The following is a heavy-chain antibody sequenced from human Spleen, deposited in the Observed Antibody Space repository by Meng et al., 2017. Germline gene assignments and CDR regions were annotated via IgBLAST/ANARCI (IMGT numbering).Heavy chain of an antibody. J-gene: IGHJ4*02. CDR3: ATEAVAYTINY. CDR2: INTNTGNP. Sequence: QVKWVQSGAEVKKPGASGQCSCQASGYTFTSYGISWVRQAPGQGLEWMGWINTNTGNPTYAQGFTRRFVFSLDTSVSTAYLQITSLKADDTAVYYCATEAVAYTINYWGQGTLVTVSS. V-gene: IGHV7-4-1*02. D-gene: IGHD6-19*01. CDR1: GYTFTSYG.